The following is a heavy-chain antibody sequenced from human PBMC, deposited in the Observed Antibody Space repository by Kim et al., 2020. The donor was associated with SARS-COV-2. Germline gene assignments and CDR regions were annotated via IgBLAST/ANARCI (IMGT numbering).Heavy chain of an antibody. V-gene: IGHV3-7*03. D-gene: IGHD3-9*01. Sequence: GGSLRLSCAASGFTFSSYWMSWVRQAPGKGLEWVANIKQDGSEKYYVDSVKGRFTISRDNAKNSLYLQMNSLRAEDTAVYYCARANYDILTGYYPQDAFDIWGQGTMVTVSS. J-gene: IGHJ3*02. CDR3: ARANYDILTGYYPQDAFDI. CDR1: GFTFSSYW. CDR2: IKQDGSEK.